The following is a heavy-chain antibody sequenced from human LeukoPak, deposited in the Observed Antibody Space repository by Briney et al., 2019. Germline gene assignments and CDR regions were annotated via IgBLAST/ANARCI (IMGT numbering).Heavy chain of an antibody. J-gene: IGHJ6*02. CDR3: ARGLDFWSGYRYYYYYGMDV. D-gene: IGHD3-3*01. V-gene: IGHV4-34*01. CDR1: GGSFSGYY. Sequence: SETLSLTCAVYGGSFSGYYWSWIRQPPGKGLEWIGEINHSGSTNYNPSLKSRVTISVDTSKNQFSLKLSSVTAADTAVYYCARGLDFWSGYRYYYYYGMDVWGQGTTVTVSS. CDR2: INHSGST.